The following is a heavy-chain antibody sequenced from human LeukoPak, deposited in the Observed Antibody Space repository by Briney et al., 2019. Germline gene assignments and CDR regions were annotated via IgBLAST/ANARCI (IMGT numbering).Heavy chain of an antibody. CDR1: GFTVSSNY. D-gene: IGHD6-13*01. CDR2: IYSGGST. Sequence: GGSLRLSCAASGFTVSSNYMSWVRQAPGKGLEWVSVIYSGGSTYYADSVKGRFTISRDNSKNTLYPQMNSLRAEDTAVYYCARLYSTSYGMDVWGQGTTVTVSS. J-gene: IGHJ6*02. V-gene: IGHV3-66*04. CDR3: ARLYSTSYGMDV.